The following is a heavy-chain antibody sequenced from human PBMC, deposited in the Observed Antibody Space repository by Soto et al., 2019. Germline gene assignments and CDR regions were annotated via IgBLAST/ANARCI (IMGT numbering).Heavy chain of an antibody. D-gene: IGHD6-19*01. V-gene: IGHV1-18*01. Sequence: QVQLVQSGAEVKKPGASVKVSCKASGYIFTSHGISWVRQAPGQGLEWMGRISTYNGNTKYAQKLQGRVTMTTDTSPSIAYMEWRSLRSDDTAVYYCARDNGQWLVSDWGQGTLVTVSS. CDR1: GYIFTSHG. CDR2: ISTYNGNT. J-gene: IGHJ1*01. CDR3: ARDNGQWLVSD.